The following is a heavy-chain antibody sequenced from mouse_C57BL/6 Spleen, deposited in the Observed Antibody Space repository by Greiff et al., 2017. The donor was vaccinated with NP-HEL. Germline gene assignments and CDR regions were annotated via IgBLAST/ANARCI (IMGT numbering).Heavy chain of an antibody. V-gene: IGHV1-61*01. D-gene: IGHD1-1*01. CDR2: IYPSDSET. J-gene: IGHJ4*01. CDR3: ARFYYGSSYEGYYAMDY. Sequence: VQLQQPGAELVRPGSSVKLSCKASGYTFTSYWMDWVKQRPGQGLEWIGNIYPSDSETHYNQKFKDKATLTVDKSSSTAYMQLSSLTSEDSAVYYCARFYYGSSYEGYYAMDYWGQGTSVTVSS. CDR1: GYTFTSYW.